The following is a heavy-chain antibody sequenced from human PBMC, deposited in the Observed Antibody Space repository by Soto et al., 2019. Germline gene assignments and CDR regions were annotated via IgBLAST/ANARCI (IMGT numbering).Heavy chain of an antibody. CDR2: INHSGST. CDR3: ARRQKGLRRSSGMDV. D-gene: IGHD4-17*01. Sequence: SETLSLTCAVYGGSFSVYYWSWIRQPPGKGLEWIGEINHSGSTNYNPSLKSRVTMSVDTSKNQFSLKLSSVTAADTAVYYCARRQKGLRRSSGMDVWGQGTTVTVSS. V-gene: IGHV4-34*01. CDR1: GGSFSVYY. J-gene: IGHJ6*02.